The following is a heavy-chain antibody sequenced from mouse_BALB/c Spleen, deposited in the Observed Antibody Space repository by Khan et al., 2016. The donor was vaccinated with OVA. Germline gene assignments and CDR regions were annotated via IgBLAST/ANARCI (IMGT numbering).Heavy chain of an antibody. V-gene: IGHV2-6-1*01. CDR1: GFSLTNYG. Sequence: VKLVESGPGLVAPSQSLSITCTISGFSLTNYGVHWIRQPPGKGLEWLVVLWSDGSTTYNSALKSRLTITKDNSKSQVFLQMNSLQTDDTAIYFCARQPYYHYNIMDYWGQGTSVTVSS. J-gene: IGHJ4*01. CDR3: ARQPYYHYNIMDY. CDR2: LWSDGST. D-gene: IGHD2-10*01.